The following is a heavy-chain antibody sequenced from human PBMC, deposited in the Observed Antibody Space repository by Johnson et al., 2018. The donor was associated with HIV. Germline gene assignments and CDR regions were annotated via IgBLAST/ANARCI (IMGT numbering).Heavy chain of an antibody. CDR1: GFTVSSNY. CDR3: ARAYGIAAAGTSGAFDI. J-gene: IGHJ3*02. Sequence: VQLVESGGGLVQPGGSLRLSCAASGFTVSSNYMSWVRQAPGKGLEWVSVIYSGGSTYYADSVKGGFTISRDNSKNSLYLQMNSMRAGDTAVYYGARAYGIAAAGTSGAFDIWGQGTMVTVSS. V-gene: IGHV3-66*01. CDR2: IYSGGST. D-gene: IGHD6-13*01.